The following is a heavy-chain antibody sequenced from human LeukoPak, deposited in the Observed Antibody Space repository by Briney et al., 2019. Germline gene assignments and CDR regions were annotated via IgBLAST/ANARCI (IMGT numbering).Heavy chain of an antibody. D-gene: IGHD2-2*01. Sequence: PSETLSLTCTVYGGSFSGYYWSWIRQPPGKGLEWIGEINQSGSTNYNPSLKSRVTISGDTSKNEFSLKLTSVTAADTAVYYCARGPRYCSSTSCYELDYWGQGTLVTVSS. CDR3: ARGPRYCSSTSCYELDY. J-gene: IGHJ4*02. V-gene: IGHV4-34*01. CDR1: GGSFSGYY. CDR2: INQSGST.